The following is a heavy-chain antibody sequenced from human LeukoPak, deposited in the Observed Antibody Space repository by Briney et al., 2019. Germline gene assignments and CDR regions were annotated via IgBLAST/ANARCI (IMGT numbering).Heavy chain of an antibody. V-gene: IGHV3-30*04. Sequence: GGSLRLSCAASGFTFSSYAMRWVRQAPGKGLEWVAVISYDGSNKYYADSVKGRFTISRDNAKNSLYLQMNSLRAEDTAVYYCARLKRNGYYDSSGYYYFDYWGQGTLVTVSS. J-gene: IGHJ4*02. CDR1: GFTFSSYA. CDR3: ARLKRNGYYDSSGYYYFDY. D-gene: IGHD3-22*01. CDR2: ISYDGSNK.